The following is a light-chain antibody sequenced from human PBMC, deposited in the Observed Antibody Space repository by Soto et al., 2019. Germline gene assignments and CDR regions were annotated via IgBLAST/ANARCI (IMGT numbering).Light chain of an antibody. CDR3: QQYKNWPPIT. J-gene: IGKJ4*01. Sequence: DIVMTQSPATLSVSPGERATLSCRASQSVGTNLAWFQQKPGQAPRLLIYGTSTRATGIPARFSGSGSGTEFTLTISRLQSEDFAVYYCQQYKNWPPITFGGGTKVEIK. CDR2: GTS. V-gene: IGKV3-15*01. CDR1: QSVGTN.